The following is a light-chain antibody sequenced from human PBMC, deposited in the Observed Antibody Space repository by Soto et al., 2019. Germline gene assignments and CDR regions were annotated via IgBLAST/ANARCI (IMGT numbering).Light chain of an antibody. CDR3: LQYNGYYRT. CDR2: DAS. CDR1: QSVRSW. J-gene: IGKJ1*01. Sequence: DIQMTQSPATLSASVVDRVTITCRASQSVRSWLAWYQQKPGTAPKLLIFDASRLESGVPSRFSGSASGTTFTLTISRLQADDFATYYCLQYNGYYRTCGQGTKVDIK. V-gene: IGKV1-5*01.